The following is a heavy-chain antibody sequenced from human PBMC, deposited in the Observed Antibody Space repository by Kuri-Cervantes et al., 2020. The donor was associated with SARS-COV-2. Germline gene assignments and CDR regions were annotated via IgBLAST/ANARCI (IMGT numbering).Heavy chain of an antibody. D-gene: IGHD4-17*01. CDR3: ASHTVPYYYYGMDV. CDR2: ISSSGSTI. V-gene: IGHV3-48*03. J-gene: IGHJ6*02. CDR1: GFTFSSYE. Sequence: GESLKISFAASGFTFSSYEMNWVRQAPGKGLEWVSYISSSGSTIYYADSVKGRFTISRDNAKNSLYLPMNSLRAEDTAVYYCASHTVPYYYYGMDVWGQGTTVTVSS.